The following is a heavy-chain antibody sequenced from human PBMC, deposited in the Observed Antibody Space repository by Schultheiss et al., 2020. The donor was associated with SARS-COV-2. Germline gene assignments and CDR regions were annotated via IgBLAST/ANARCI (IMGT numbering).Heavy chain of an antibody. J-gene: IGHJ6*02. V-gene: IGHV4-34*09. Sequence: SETLSLTCAVHGGSFSGCNWSWIRQPPGKGLEWIGNIYYSGSTYYNPSLKSLVTISVDTSKNQFSLKMSSVTAADTAVYYCARGRLREYYGMDVWGQGTTVTVSS. CDR3: ARGRLREYYGMDV. CDR1: GGSFSGCN. D-gene: IGHD5-12*01. CDR2: IYYSGST.